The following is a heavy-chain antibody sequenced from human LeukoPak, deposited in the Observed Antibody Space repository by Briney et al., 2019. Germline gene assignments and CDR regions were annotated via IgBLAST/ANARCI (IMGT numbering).Heavy chain of an antibody. V-gene: IGHV3-9*01. D-gene: IGHD6-19*01. CDR3: AKENQGLSRYGMDV. CDR1: GFTFDDYA. J-gene: IGHJ6*02. Sequence: GGSLRLSSAASGFTFDDYAMHWVRRAPGKGLEWVSGISWNSGSIGYADSVRGRFTISRDNAKNSLYLQMNSLRAEDTALYYCAKENQGLSRYGMDVWGQGTTVTVSS. CDR2: ISWNSGSI.